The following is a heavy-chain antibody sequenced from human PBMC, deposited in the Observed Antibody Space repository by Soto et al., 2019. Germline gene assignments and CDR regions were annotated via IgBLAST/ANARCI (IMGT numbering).Heavy chain of an antibody. CDR3: ASGLPGSSGIYYYYGMDV. D-gene: IGHD6-6*01. CDR1: GYTFTSYA. CDR2: INAGNGNT. V-gene: IGHV1-3*01. J-gene: IGHJ6*02. Sequence: ASVKVSGKASGYTFTSYAMHWVRQAPGQRLEWMGWINAGNGNTKYSQKFQGRVTITRDTSASTAYMELSSLRSEDTAVYYCASGLPGSSGIYYYYGMDVWGQGTTVTVSS.